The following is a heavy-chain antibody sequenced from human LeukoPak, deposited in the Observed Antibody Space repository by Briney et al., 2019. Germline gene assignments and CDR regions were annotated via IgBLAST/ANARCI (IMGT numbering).Heavy chain of an antibody. CDR1: GGTFSSYT. V-gene: IGHV1-69*02. J-gene: IGHJ4*02. D-gene: IGHD3-16*01. Sequence: SVKVSCKASGGTFSSYTISWLRQAPGQGLEWMGRIIPILGIANYAQKFQGRVTITADKSTSTAYMELSSLRSEDTAVYYCARGQIMITFGGVAPLYYFDYWGQGTLVTVSS. CDR3: ARGQIMITFGGVAPLYYFDY. CDR2: IIPILGIA.